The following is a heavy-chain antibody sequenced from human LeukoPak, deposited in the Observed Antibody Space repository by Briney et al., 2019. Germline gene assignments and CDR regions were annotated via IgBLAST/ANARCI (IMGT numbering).Heavy chain of an antibody. Sequence: GGSLRLSCAASGFTFSDYYMSWIRQAPGKGLEWVSYISSSDSTIYYADSVKGRFTISRDNSKNTLYLQMNSLRAEDTALYYCAKRAVRGIYCFDFWGQGTLVTVSS. CDR2: ISSSDSTI. V-gene: IGHV3-11*01. CDR3: AKRAVRGIYCFDF. CDR1: GFTFSDYY. J-gene: IGHJ4*02. D-gene: IGHD3-10*01.